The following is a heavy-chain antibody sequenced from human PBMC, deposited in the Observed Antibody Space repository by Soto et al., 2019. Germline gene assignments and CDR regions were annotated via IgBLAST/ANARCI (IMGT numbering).Heavy chain of an antibody. V-gene: IGHV4-31*03. CDR1: GGSISSGGHY. Sequence: SETLSLTCTVSGGSISSGGHYWSWIRQHPGKGLEWIGYIYYSGSTYYNPSLKRRVTISVDTSKNQCSLKLSSLTAADTAVYYSARDPMTPHMHHFSGMEVWGPGTSVTVFS. CDR3: ARDPMTPHMHHFSGMEV. CDR2: IYYSGST. J-gene: IGHJ6*01.